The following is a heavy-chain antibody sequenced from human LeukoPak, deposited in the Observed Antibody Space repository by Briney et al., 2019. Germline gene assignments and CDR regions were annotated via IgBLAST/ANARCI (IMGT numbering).Heavy chain of an antibody. J-gene: IGHJ4*02. CDR1: GFTFSSYA. CDR2: ISGSGGST. Sequence: QTGGSLRLSCAASGFTFSSYAMSWVRQAPGKGLEWVSAISGSGGSTYYADSVKGRCTISRDNSKNTVYLQMNSLRAEDTAVYYCAKEAPYYDILTGYYLGKNFDYWGQGTLVTVSS. D-gene: IGHD3-9*01. V-gene: IGHV3-23*01. CDR3: AKEAPYYDILTGYYLGKNFDY.